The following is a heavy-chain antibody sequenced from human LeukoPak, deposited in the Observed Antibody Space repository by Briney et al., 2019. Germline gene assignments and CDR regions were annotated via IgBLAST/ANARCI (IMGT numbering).Heavy chain of an antibody. CDR1: GGTFSNYA. Sequence: GASVKVSCKASGGTFSNYAISWVRQAPGQGLEWMGGIIPIFGTANYAQKFQGRVTITADESTSTAYMELSSLRSEDTAVYYCATPYYYDSSGRAEYFQHWGQGTLVTVSS. D-gene: IGHD3-22*01. CDR2: IIPIFGTA. CDR3: ATPYYYDSSGRAEYFQH. J-gene: IGHJ1*01. V-gene: IGHV1-69*13.